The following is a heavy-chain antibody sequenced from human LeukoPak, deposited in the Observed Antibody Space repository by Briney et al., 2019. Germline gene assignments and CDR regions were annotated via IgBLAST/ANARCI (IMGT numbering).Heavy chain of an antibody. CDR3: RTFGGVSVFDY. V-gene: IGHV4-38-2*01. CDR1: GYSISSGYY. D-gene: IGHD3-16*02. CDR2: IYHGGST. Sequence: WETLSLTCAVSGYSISSGYYWGWIRQPPGKGLEWIGSIYHGGSTYYHPSLKSRVTISVDTSTNQFSLNLTSVTAADTAVYYCRTFGGVSVFDYWGQGTLVTVSS. J-gene: IGHJ4*02.